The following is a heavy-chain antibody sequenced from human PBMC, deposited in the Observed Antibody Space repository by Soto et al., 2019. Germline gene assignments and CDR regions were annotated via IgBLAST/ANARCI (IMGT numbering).Heavy chain of an antibody. D-gene: IGHD1-26*01. CDR2: FYYSGTT. CDR1: GGSIRAYY. J-gene: IGHJ6*02. Sequence: SETLSLTCTVSGGSIRAYYWSWIRQPPGKGLEWIGYFYYSGTTNYSPSLKSRVTMSVDTSKNQFSLKLSSVTAADTAVYYCATRVSGSFYGMEVWGQGTTVTVSS. CDR3: ATRVSGSFYGMEV. V-gene: IGHV4-59*01.